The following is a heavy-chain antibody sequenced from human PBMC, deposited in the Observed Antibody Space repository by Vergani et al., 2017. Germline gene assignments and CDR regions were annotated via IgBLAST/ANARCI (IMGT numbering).Heavy chain of an antibody. D-gene: IGHD6-13*01. V-gene: IGHV3-9*01. Sequence: EVQLVESGGGLVQPGRSLRLSCAASGFTFDDYAMHWVRQAPGKGLEWVSGINWNSDSIAYADSVKGRFTISRDNAKNSLYLQMNSLRAEDTPLYYCVKDIAASGNYWYFDLWGRGTLVTVSS. CDR2: INWNSDSI. CDR1: GFTFDDYA. CDR3: VKDIAASGNYWYFDL. J-gene: IGHJ2*01.